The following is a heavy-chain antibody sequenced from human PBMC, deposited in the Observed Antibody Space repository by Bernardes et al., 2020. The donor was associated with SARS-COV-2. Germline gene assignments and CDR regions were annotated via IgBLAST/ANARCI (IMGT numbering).Heavy chain of an antibody. D-gene: IGHD3-3*01. CDR3: ARQDIGAIFGVVITPAGMDV. Sequence: SETLSLTCTVSGGSISSYYWSWIRQPPGKGLEWIGYIYYSGSTNYNPSLKSRVTISVDTSKNQFSLKLSSVTAADPSMYYCARQDIGAIFGVVITPAGMDVWGQGTTVTVSS. CDR1: GGSISSYY. CDR2: IYYSGST. J-gene: IGHJ6*02. V-gene: IGHV4-59*08.